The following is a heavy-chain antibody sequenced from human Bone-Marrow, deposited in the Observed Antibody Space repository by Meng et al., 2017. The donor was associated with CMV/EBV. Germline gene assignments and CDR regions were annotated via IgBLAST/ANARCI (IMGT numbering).Heavy chain of an antibody. CDR3: ARGYILRSIVVVIAMGLTD. CDR2: INHSGST. J-gene: IGHJ4*01. CDR1: GGSFSGYY. Sequence: SETLSLTCAVYGGSFSGYYWSWIRQPPGKGLEWIGEINHSGSTNYNPSLKSRVTISVDTSKNQFSLKLSSVTAADTAVYYCARGYILRSIVVVIAMGLTDWGHGRLVTVSS. D-gene: IGHD2-21*01. V-gene: IGHV4-34*01.